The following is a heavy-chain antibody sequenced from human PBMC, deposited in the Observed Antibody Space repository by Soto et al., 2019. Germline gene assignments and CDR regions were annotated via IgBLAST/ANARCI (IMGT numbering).Heavy chain of an antibody. J-gene: IGHJ4*02. CDR2: IVVGSGNT. CDR3: ATFPFPYCSGRSCHHDF. Sequence: SVKVSCKASGFTFTSSAMQWVRQARGQRLEWIGWIVVGSGNTNYAQKFQDRVTITRDMSTSTAYMELSSLRSEDTAVYYCATFPFPYCSGRSCHHDFCGQGTLVTGSS. CDR1: GFTFTSSA. D-gene: IGHD2-15*01. V-gene: IGHV1-58*02.